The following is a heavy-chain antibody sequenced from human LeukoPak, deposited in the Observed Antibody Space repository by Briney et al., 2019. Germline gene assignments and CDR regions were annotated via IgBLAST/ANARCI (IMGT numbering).Heavy chain of an antibody. J-gene: IGHJ6*04. V-gene: IGHV3-48*03. CDR2: ISSSGSTI. CDR1: GFTFSSYE. CDR3: AELGITMIGGV. Sequence: PGGSLRLSCAASGFTFSSYEMNWVRQAPGKGLEWVSYISSSGSTIYYADSVKGRFTISRDNAKDSLYLQMNSLRAEDTAVYYCAELGITMIGGVWGKGTTVTVSS. D-gene: IGHD3-10*02.